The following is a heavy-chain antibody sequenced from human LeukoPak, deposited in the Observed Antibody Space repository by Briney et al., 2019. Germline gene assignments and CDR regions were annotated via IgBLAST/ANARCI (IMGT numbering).Heavy chain of an antibody. CDR1: GFTFSSYA. Sequence: PGRSLRLSCAASGFTFSSYAMHWVRQAPGKGLEWVSSISSSSSYIYYADSVKGRFTISRDNAKNSLYLQMNSLRAEDTAVYYCVGSGYYSSPPTFDYWGQGTLVTVSS. V-gene: IGHV3-21*01. CDR2: ISSSSSYI. D-gene: IGHD3-22*01. J-gene: IGHJ4*02. CDR3: VGSGYYSSPPTFDY.